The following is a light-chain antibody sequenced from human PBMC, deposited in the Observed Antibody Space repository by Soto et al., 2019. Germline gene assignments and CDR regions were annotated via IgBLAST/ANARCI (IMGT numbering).Light chain of an antibody. V-gene: IGKV3-15*01. CDR1: QSVSSN. Sequence: EIVMTQSPATLSVSPGERATLSCRASQSVSSNLAWYQQKPGQAPRLVIYGASTRATGSPARFSGSGSGTEFTLTISSLQSEDFAVYYCQQYNNWPRTFGQGTKVDI. CDR3: QQYNNWPRT. J-gene: IGKJ1*01. CDR2: GAS.